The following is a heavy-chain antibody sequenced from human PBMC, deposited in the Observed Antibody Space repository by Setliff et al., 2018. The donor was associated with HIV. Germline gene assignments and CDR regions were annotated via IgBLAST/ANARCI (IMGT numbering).Heavy chain of an antibody. CDR2: IKSKTDGGTT. V-gene: IGHV3-15*01. J-gene: IGHJ2*01. Sequence: GGSLRLSCAASGFTFSSYEMNWVRQAPGKGLEWVGRIKSKTDGGTTDYAAPVKGRFTISRDDSKDTLYLQMNSLKTEDTAVYYCTRAAYSRYFDLWGRGTLVTVSS. CDR1: GFTFSSYE. CDR3: TRAAYSRYFDL. D-gene: IGHD4-4*01.